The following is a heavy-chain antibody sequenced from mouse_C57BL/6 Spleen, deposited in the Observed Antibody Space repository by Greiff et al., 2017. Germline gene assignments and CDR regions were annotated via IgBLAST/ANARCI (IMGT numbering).Heavy chain of an antibody. CDR1: GYSFTDYN. D-gene: IGHD2-4*01. J-gene: IGHJ4*01. Sequence: LQESGPELVKPGASVKISCKASGYSFTDYNMNWVKQSNGKSLEWIGVINPNYGTTSYNQKFKGKATLTVDQSSSTAYMQLNSLTSEDSAVYYCAKPAYDYDVAYAMDYWGQGTSVTVSS. CDR3: AKPAYDYDVAYAMDY. V-gene: IGHV1-39*01. CDR2: INPNYGTT.